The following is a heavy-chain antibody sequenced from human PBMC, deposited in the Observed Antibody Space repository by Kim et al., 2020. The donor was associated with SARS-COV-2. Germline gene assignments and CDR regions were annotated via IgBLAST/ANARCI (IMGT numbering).Heavy chain of an antibody. Sequence: SVKVSCKASGGTFSSYAISWVRQAPGQGLEWMGGIIPIFGTANYAQKFQGRVTITADESTSTAYMELSSLRSEDTAVYYCARGYDYDSSGYGGPYYYYGMDVWGQGTTVTVSS. J-gene: IGHJ6*02. CDR2: IIPIFGTA. CDR1: GGTFSSYA. D-gene: IGHD3-22*01. CDR3: ARGYDYDSSGYGGPYYYYGMDV. V-gene: IGHV1-69*13.